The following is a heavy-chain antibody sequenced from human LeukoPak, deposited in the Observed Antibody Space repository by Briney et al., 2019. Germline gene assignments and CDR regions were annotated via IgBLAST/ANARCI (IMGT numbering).Heavy chain of an antibody. V-gene: IGHV4-34*01. CDR1: GGSFRGYY. Sequence: SETLSLTCAVYGGSFRGYYSGWIREPPRKGLEWIGEINHSESTNHNPALKGRVTISVDTSQNQFSLKLNSVTAADTAVLYCSRGVATSSWWLDYGGQGTLVSVSS. CDR2: INHSEST. D-gene: IGHD6-13*01. CDR3: SRGVATSSWWLDY. J-gene: IGHJ4*02.